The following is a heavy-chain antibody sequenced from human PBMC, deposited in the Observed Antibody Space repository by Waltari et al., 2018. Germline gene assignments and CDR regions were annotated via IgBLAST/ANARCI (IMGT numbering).Heavy chain of an antibody. J-gene: IGHJ4*02. CDR2: ISDSGGST. CDR3: ATSEGYCSGGSCAYFDY. V-gene: IGHV3-23*04. CDR1: GFPFSSYA. Sequence: EVQLVESGGGLVQPGGSLRLSCAASGFPFSSYAMGWVRQAPGKGLEWVSAISDSGGSTYYADSVKGRFTISRDNSKNSLYLQMNSLRAEDTAVYYCATSEGYCSGGSCAYFDYWGQGTLVTVSS. D-gene: IGHD2-15*01.